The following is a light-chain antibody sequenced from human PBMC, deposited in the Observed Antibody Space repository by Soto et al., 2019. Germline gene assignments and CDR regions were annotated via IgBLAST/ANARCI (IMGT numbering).Light chain of an antibody. CDR1: QSVSSSD. CDR3: QQYGGSPIFT. J-gene: IGKJ3*01. Sequence: EIVLTQSPGTLSLSPGERATLSCRASQSVSSSDLAWYQQKPGQAPRLLIYGASGRATGIPDRFSGRGSRTDFTLTISRQEPEDFAVYYCQQYGGSPIFTFGPGTKVDI. CDR2: GAS. V-gene: IGKV3-20*01.